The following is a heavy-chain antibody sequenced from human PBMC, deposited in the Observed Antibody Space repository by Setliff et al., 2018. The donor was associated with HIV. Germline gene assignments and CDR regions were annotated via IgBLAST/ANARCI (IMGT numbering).Heavy chain of an antibody. CDR1: GFTFSSYS. D-gene: IGHD3-22*01. Sequence: GGSLRLSCAASGFTFSSYSMNWVRQAPGKGLQWVSYISSSSNTKYYADSVRGRFTISRDNAKNSLYLQMNSLRAEDTAVYYCARSLYDSSMNVIWGQGTMVTVSS. V-gene: IGHV3-48*01. CDR3: ARSLYDSSMNVI. CDR2: ISSSSNTK. J-gene: IGHJ3*02.